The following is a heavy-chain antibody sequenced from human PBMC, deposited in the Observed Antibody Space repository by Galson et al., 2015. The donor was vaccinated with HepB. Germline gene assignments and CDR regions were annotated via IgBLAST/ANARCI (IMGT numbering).Heavy chain of an antibody. Sequence: SLRLSCAASDVTFSYYTLQWVRQAPGRRPEWVAVVASAGTGDYYADSVKGRFTISRDNSKNTLYLQMNSLRAEDTAVYYCARLVGSLDFWGLGTLVTVSS. CDR1: DVTFSYYT. CDR2: VASAGTGD. D-gene: IGHD1-26*01. CDR3: ARLVGSLDF. V-gene: IGHV3-30*04. J-gene: IGHJ4*02.